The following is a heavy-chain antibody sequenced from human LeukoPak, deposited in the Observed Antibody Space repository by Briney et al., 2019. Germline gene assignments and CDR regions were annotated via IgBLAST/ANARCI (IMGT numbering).Heavy chain of an antibody. CDR2: IDSDGSGT. D-gene: IGHD3-22*01. CDR1: GYTFSNFW. Sequence: GGSLRLSCAASGYTFSNFWIHWVRQAPGKGLEWVARIDSDGSGTRYADSVKGRFTISRDNAKNTLYLQMNSLRAEDTAVYYCARVLSADSPGFQHWGQGTLVTVSS. CDR3: ARVLSADSPGFQH. V-gene: IGHV3-74*01. J-gene: IGHJ1*01.